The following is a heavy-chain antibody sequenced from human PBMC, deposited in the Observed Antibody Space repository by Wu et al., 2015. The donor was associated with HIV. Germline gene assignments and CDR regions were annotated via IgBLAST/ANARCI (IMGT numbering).Heavy chain of an antibody. CDR3: VTYPIYYGGNSDPYYFDY. D-gene: IGHD4-23*01. CDR1: GFTFIDYY. Sequence: VQLVQSGADVKPPGTTMKVSCRISGFTFIDYYISWVQQAPGKGLEWMGFVDPENGQTMYAEEFQSRVTITADTSTDTAYMELSSLRSEDTAVFYCVTYPIYYGGNSDPYYFDYWGQGTLIIVS. V-gene: IGHV1-69-2*01. J-gene: IGHJ4*02. CDR2: VDPENGQT.